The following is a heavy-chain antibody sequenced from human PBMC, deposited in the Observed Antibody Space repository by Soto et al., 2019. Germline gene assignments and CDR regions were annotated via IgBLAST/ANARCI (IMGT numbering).Heavy chain of an antibody. CDR1: GFTSGYHA. CDR2: ISSNGENT. CDR3: VSWVSAHFDS. D-gene: IGHD6-13*01. Sequence: GGSLRLSCAASGFTSGYHAMNWVRQAPGKGLEWVSTISSNGENTHYADSVKGRFIISSDNSSNTVDLQMNSLRVEDTAAYYCVSWVSAHFDSWGQGTLVTVSS. V-gene: IGHV3-23*01. J-gene: IGHJ4*02.